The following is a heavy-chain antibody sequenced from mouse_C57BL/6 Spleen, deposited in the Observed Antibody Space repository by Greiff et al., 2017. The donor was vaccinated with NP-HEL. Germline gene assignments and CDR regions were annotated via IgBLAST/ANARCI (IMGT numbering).Heavy chain of an antibody. Sequence: VQLQESGAELARPGASVKLSCKASGYTFTSYGISWVKQRTGQGLEWIGEIYPRSGNTYYNEKFKGKATLTADKSSSTAYMELRSLTSEDSAVYFCARSSIYYYGSSYQAWFAYWGQGTLVTVSA. D-gene: IGHD1-1*01. J-gene: IGHJ3*01. CDR1: GYTFTSYG. CDR3: ARSSIYYYGSSYQAWFAY. CDR2: IYPRSGNT. V-gene: IGHV1-81*01.